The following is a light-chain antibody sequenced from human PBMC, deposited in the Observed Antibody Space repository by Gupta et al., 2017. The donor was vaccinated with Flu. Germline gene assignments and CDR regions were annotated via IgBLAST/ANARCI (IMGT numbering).Light chain of an antibody. Sequence: EIVMTQSPATLSASPGERTTLSCRASQSVSSYLAWYQQKPGQAPRLIIYGASNSATAVPDRFSGRGYGKEFTLTSSSRQYEDFAVYYGQQDSAWPTFGQGTNVEVK. CDR1: QSVSSY. CDR2: GAS. J-gene: IGKJ1*01. CDR3: QQDSAWPT. V-gene: IGKV3-15*01.